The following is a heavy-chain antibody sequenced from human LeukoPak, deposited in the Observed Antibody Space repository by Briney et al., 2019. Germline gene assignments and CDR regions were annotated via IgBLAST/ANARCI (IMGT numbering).Heavy chain of an antibody. Sequence: KPSETLSLTCTVSGGSISSYYWSWIRQPAGKGLEWIGRIYTSGSTNYNPSLKSRVTMSADTSKNQFSLKLSSVTAADTAVYYCARSGPYYYGSGSYYPDYWGQGTLVTVSS. V-gene: IGHV4-4*07. CDR3: ARSGPYYYGSGSYYPDY. CDR1: GGSISSYY. J-gene: IGHJ4*02. D-gene: IGHD3-10*01. CDR2: IYTSGST.